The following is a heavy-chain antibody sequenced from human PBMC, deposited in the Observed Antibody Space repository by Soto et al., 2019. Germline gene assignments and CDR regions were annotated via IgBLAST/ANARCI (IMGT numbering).Heavy chain of an antibody. CDR1: GYTFPNYA. Sequence: ASMKVSCKASGYTFPNYAMHWVRQAPGQRLEWMGWINAGNGNTKYSQKFQGRDTITRDTSASTAYMDLSSLRSEDTAVYYCARGPGGPDGPGDYWGQGTLVTVSS. D-gene: IGHD2-15*01. CDR2: INAGNGNT. CDR3: ARGPGGPDGPGDY. V-gene: IGHV1-3*01. J-gene: IGHJ4*02.